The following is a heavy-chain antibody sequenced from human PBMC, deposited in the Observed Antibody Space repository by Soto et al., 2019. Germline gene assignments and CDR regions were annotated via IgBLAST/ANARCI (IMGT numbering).Heavy chain of an antibody. J-gene: IGHJ5*02. CDR3: ARDKYCSGGSCRKNWFDP. D-gene: IGHD2-15*01. V-gene: IGHV4-59*01. Sequence: SETLSLTCTVSGGSISSSYWSWIRQPPGKGLEWLAYIYDDGSANYNPSLKSRATISLDMSKNQFSLKLTSVTAADTAVYYCARDKYCSGGSCRKNWFDPWGQGTLVTVSS. CDR2: IYDDGSA. CDR1: GGSISSSY.